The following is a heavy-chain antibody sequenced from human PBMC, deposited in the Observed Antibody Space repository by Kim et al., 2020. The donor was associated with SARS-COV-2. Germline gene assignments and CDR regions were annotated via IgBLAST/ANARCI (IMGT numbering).Heavy chain of an antibody. V-gene: IGHV3-23*01. D-gene: IGHD3-22*01. CDR1: GFTFSSYA. Sequence: GGSLRLSCAASGFTFSSYAMSWVRQAPGKGLEWVSAISGSGGSTYYADSVKGRFTISRDNSKNTLYLQMNSLRAEDTAVYYCAKVDSSGYYQKTDFGGKYFQHWGQGTLVTVSS. CDR3: AKVDSSGYYQKTDFGGKYFQH. J-gene: IGHJ1*01. CDR2: ISGSGGST.